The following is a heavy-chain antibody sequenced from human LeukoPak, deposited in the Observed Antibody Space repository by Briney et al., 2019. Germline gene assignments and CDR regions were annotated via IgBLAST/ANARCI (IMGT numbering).Heavy chain of an antibody. J-gene: IGHJ6*02. V-gene: IGHV3-66*01. CDR1: GFSFATDR. CDR2: VYGNGNT. CDR3: ALHRGYYYYGMDV. Sequence: GGSLRLSCPPSGFSFATDRMSWARHPPGKGLGWVSTVYGNGNTAYTDSVKGRFTISRDNSKNTLLLQMNSLRAEDTAVYYCALHRGYYYYGMDVWGQGTTVTVSS.